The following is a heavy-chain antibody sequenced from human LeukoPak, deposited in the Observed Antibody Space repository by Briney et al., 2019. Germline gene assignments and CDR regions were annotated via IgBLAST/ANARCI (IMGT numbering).Heavy chain of an antibody. CDR2: MNPNSGNT. D-gene: IGHD2-15*01. CDR1: GYTFTSYD. V-gene: IGHV1-8*01. J-gene: IGHJ5*02. Sequence: ASVKVSCKASGYTFTSYDINWVRQATGQGLEWMGWMNPNSGNTGYAQKFQGRVTMTRNTSISTAYMELSSLRSEDTAVYYCAGAYCSGGSCANWFDPWGQGTLVTVSS. CDR3: AGAYCSGGSCANWFDP.